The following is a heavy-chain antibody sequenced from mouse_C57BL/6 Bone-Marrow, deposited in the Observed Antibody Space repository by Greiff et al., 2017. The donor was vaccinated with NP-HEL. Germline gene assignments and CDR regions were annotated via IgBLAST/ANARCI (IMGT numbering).Heavy chain of an antibody. V-gene: IGHV1-81*01. CDR2: IYPRSGNT. CDR1: GYTFTSYG. J-gene: IGHJ3*01. D-gene: IGHD2-12*01. CDR3: AGLRQFAY. Sequence: VQLKESGAELARPGASVKLSCKASGYTFTSYGISWVKQRTGQGLEWIGEIYPRSGNTYYNEKFKGKATLTADKSSSTAYMELRSLTSEDSAVYFCAGLRQFAYWGQGTLVTVSA.